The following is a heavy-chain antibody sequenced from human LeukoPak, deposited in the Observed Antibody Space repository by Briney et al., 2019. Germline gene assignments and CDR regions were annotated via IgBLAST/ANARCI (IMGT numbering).Heavy chain of an antibody. V-gene: IGHV3-21*01. J-gene: IGHJ4*02. D-gene: IGHD3-10*01. CDR2: ISSSSSYI. CDR3: ARELSGSLWFGDPGDYFTT. CDR1: GFTFSSYS. Sequence: GGSLRLSCAASGFTFSSYSMNWVRQAPGKGLEWVSSISSSSSYIYYADSVKGRFTISRDNAKNSLYLQMNSLRAEDTAVYYCARELSGSLWFGDPGDYFTTGAREPWSPSPQ.